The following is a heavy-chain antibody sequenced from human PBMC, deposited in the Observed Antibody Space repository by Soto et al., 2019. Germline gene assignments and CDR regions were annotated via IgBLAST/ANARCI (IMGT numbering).Heavy chain of an antibody. CDR3: SKDGSPFGSSGNCFYFFAY. CDR1: GFTFSGYS. D-gene: IGHD2-15*01. CDR2: IRASASNT. V-gene: IGHV3-23*01. Sequence: GGFLRLSSTASGFTFSGYSLTWDRQATGKGLEWVSSIRASASNTYYADSVEDRFIISRVNPKNTLSRKMDRLKAEDTAVDYCSKDGSPFGSSGNCFYFFAYWGQGSLVTVSP. J-gene: IGHJ4*02.